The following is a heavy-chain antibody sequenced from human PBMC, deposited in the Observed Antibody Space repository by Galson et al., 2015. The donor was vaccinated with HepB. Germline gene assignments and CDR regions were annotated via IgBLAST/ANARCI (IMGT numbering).Heavy chain of an antibody. CDR3: ARAAGSGWYAHSVRYYYYYMDV. V-gene: IGHV4-34*01. D-gene: IGHD6-19*01. CDR1: GGSFSGYY. J-gene: IGHJ6*03. Sequence: ETLSLTCAVYGGSFSGYYWSWIRQPPGKGLEWIGEINHSGSTNYNPSLKSRVTISVDTSKNQFSLKLSSVTAADTAVYYCARAAGSGWYAHSVRYYYYYMDVWGKGTTVTVSS. CDR2: INHSGST.